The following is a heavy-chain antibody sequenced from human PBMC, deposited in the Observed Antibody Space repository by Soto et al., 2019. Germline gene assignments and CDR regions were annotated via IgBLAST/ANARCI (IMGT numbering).Heavy chain of an antibody. J-gene: IGHJ4*02. CDR1: GFTFSSYA. CDR3: AKTYYDFWSGYQPYYFDY. CDR2: ISGSGCST. V-gene: IGHV3-23*01. D-gene: IGHD3-3*01. Sequence: GGSLRLSCAASGFTFSSYAMSWVRQAPGKGLEWVSAISGSGCSTYYADSVKGRFTISRDNSKNTLYLQMNSLRAEDTAVYYCAKTYYDFWSGYQPYYFDYWGQGTLVTVSS.